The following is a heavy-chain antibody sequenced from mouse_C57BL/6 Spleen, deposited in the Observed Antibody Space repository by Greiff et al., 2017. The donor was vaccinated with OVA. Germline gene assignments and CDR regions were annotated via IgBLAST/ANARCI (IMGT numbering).Heavy chain of an antibody. V-gene: IGHV3-6*01. CDR1: GYSIPSGYY. CDR3: ARRYYYGSSQYYFDY. Sequence: ESGPGLVKPSQSLSLTCSVTGYSIPSGYYWNWLRQFPGNKLEWMGYISYDGSNNYNPSLKNRISITRDTSKNQFFLKLNSVTTEDTATYYCARRYYYGSSQYYFDYWGQGTTLTVSS. J-gene: IGHJ2*01. D-gene: IGHD1-1*01. CDR2: ISYDGSN.